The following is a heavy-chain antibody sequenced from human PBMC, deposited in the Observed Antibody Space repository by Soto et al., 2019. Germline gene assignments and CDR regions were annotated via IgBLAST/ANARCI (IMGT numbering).Heavy chain of an antibody. Sequence: QLQLQDSGSGLVKPSQTLSLTCAGSGGSISSGGYAWSWIRQPPGKGLEWIGYIYHSGSTYYNPSLKSRVTISVDRSKNQFSLKLSSVTAADTAVYYCARLPGPWGQGTLVTVSS. V-gene: IGHV4-30-2*01. J-gene: IGHJ5*02. CDR2: IYHSGST. CDR1: GGSISSGGYA. CDR3: ARLPGP. D-gene: IGHD7-27*01.